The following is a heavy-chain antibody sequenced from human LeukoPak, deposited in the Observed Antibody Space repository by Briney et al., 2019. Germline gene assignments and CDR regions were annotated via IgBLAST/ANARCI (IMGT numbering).Heavy chain of an antibody. CDR3: ATLIWDSSSSHGMDV. V-gene: IGHV1-69*13. CDR1: GGTFSSYA. J-gene: IGHJ6*02. Sequence: ASVKVSCKASGGTFSSYAISWVRQAPGQGLEWMGGIIPIFGTANYAQKFQGRVTITADESTSTAYMELSSLRSEDTAVYYCATLIWDSSSSHGMDVWGQGTTVTVSS. D-gene: IGHD6-6*01. CDR2: IIPIFGTA.